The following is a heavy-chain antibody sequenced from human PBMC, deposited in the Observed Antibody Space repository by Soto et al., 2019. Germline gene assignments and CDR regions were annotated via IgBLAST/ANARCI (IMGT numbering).Heavy chain of an antibody. Sequence: ASVKVSCKASGYTFTSYGISWVRQAPGQGLEWMGWISAYNGNTNYAQKLKGRVTMTTDTSTSTAYMELRSLRSDDTAVYYCARDLVDTAMVTSFQFDYWGQGTLVTVSS. D-gene: IGHD5-18*01. CDR3: ARDLVDTAMVTSFQFDY. V-gene: IGHV1-18*01. CDR1: GYTFTSYG. J-gene: IGHJ4*02. CDR2: ISAYNGNT.